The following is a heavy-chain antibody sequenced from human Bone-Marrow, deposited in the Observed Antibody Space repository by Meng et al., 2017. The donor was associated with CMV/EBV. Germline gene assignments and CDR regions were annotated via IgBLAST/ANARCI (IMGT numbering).Heavy chain of an antibody. D-gene: IGHD6-6*01. V-gene: IGHV1-69*04. CDR3: ARDPGGSSSMLYYYGMDV. CDR2: IIPILGIA. Sequence: SVKVSCKASGGTFSSYTISWVRQAPGQGLEWMGRIIPILGIANYAQKFQGRVTITADKSTSTAYMELSSLRSEDTAVYYCARDPGGSSSMLYYYGMDVWGQGTTVTVSS. J-gene: IGHJ6*02. CDR1: GGTFSSYT.